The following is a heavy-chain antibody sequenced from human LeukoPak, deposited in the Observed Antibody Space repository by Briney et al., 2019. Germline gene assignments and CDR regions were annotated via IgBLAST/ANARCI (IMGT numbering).Heavy chain of an antibody. CDR3: AKEGPSTMIRGIIARYFQY. D-gene: IGHD3-10*01. J-gene: IGHJ1*01. CDR1: GFTFSSYA. V-gene: IGHV3-23*03. CDR2: IYSGGST. Sequence: GGSLRLSCAASGFTFSSYAMSWVRQAPGKGLEWVSVIYSGGSTYYADSVKGRFTISRDSYKNTLFLQMNSLRAEDTAVYYCAKEGPSTMIRGIIARYFQYWGQGTLVIVSS.